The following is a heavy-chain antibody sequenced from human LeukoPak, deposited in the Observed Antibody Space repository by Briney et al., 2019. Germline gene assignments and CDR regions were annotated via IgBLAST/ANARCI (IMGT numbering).Heavy chain of an antibody. CDR1: GGSFSGYY. V-gene: IGHV4-34*01. J-gene: IGHJ3*02. D-gene: IGHD3-10*01. CDR2: INHSGST. CDR3: ARWPKIWFGESLDAFDI. Sequence: SETLSLTCAVYGGSFSGYYWSWIRQPPGKGLEWIGEINHSGSTNYNPSLKSRVTISVDTSKNQFSLKLSSVTAADTAVYYCARWPKIWFGESLDAFDIWGQGTMVTVSS.